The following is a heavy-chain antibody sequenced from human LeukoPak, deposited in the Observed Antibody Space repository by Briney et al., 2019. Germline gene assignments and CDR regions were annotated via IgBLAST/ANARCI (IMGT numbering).Heavy chain of an antibody. CDR2: IYYNGYT. V-gene: IGHV4-30-4*01. CDR3: ARGPKQQLRAFDI. Sequence: PSETLSLTCTVSGGSINSGDYYWNWIRQPPGKGLEWIGYIYYNGYTFYNPSLKSRVTISIDTSKNQFSLKLSSVTAADTAVYYCARGPKQQLRAFDIWGQGTVVTVSS. J-gene: IGHJ3*02. D-gene: IGHD6-13*01. CDR1: GGSINSGDYY.